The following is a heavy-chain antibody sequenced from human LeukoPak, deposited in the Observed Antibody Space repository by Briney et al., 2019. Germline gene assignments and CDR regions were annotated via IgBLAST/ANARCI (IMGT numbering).Heavy chain of an antibody. D-gene: IGHD6-19*01. Sequence: SGGSLRLSCAASGFTFSSYAMHWVRQAPGKGLEWVAVISYDGSNKYYADSVKGRFTISRDNSKNTLYLQMNSLRAEDTAVYYCARELDSSGWYGYYYYGMDVWGQGTTVTVSS. CDR3: ARELDSSGWYGYYYYGMDV. J-gene: IGHJ6*02. V-gene: IGHV3-30*04. CDR1: GFTFSSYA. CDR2: ISYDGSNK.